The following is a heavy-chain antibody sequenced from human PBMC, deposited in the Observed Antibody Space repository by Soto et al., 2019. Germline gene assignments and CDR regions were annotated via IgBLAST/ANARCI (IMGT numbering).Heavy chain of an antibody. J-gene: IGHJ5*02. CDR2: IIPFFDTA. Sequence: QVQLVQSGAEVKKPGSSVKVSCKASGGTFSSHAFSWVRQAPGQGLEWMGDIIPFFDTADYAQKFQGRVTITADESRRTAYMELSSLRSEDTAVYYWARRRRYGSGSYYWFNYFDPWGQGTPVTVSS. CDR3: ARRRRYGSGSYYWFNYFDP. D-gene: IGHD3-10*01. V-gene: IGHV1-69*12. CDR1: GGTFSSHA.